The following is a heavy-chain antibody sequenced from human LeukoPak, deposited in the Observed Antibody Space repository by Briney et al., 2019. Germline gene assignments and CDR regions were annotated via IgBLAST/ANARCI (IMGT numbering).Heavy chain of an antibody. V-gene: IGHV3-69-1*01. CDR2: IRSTGDT. CDR3: ARDAGNSGYGCDL. Sequence: ETLSLTCTVSGGSIRSSYYYWGWVRQAPGKGLEWVSHIRSTGDTSYADSVKGRFTISRDNARNSLYLQMNSLRAEDTAMYYCARDAGNSGYGCDLWGQGTLVTVSS. CDR1: GGSIRSSYYY. J-gene: IGHJ5*02. D-gene: IGHD5-12*01.